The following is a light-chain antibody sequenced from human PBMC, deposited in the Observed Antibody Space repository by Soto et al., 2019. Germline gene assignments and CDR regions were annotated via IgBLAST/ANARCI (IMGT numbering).Light chain of an antibody. V-gene: IGLV1-51*01. CDR1: SSNIGKYY. CDR2: DSN. Sequence: QSVLTQPPSVSAAPGQTVTISCSGSSSNIGKYYVSWYQQLPGGAPKLLIYDSNKRPSGIPERFSASRSGTSATLGITGLQTGDEADYYCGARDDSLRLYVFGPGTKVTVL. J-gene: IGLJ1*01. CDR3: GARDDSLRLYV.